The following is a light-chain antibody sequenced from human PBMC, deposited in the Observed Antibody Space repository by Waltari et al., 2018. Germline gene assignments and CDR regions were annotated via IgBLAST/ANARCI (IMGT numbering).Light chain of an antibody. V-gene: IGLV2-23*01. CDR3: CSYAGSTTFLYV. CDR1: SNDLGTYNL. J-gene: IGLJ1*01. CDR2: EGT. Sequence: QSALTQPASVSGSPGQSITISCTGSSNDLGTYNLVSWYQQHPGKAPKLMIYEGTERPSGGSNRVSGSESGNTASLTISGLQAEDEADYYCCSYAGSTTFLYVFGTGTKVTVL.